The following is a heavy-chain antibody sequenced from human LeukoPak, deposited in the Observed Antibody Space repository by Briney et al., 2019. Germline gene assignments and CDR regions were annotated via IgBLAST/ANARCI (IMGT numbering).Heavy chain of an antibody. V-gene: IGHV3-23*01. CDR3: AREERDPQSD. CDR2: VSGNSGST. Sequence: GGSLRLSCAASGFTFGIYAMSWVRQAPGKGLEWVSGVSGNSGSTYYADSVKGRFTISRDNSKNTLYLQMNSLRAEDTAVYYCAREERDPQSDWGQGTLVTVSS. J-gene: IGHJ4*02. D-gene: IGHD1-26*01. CDR1: GFTFGIYA.